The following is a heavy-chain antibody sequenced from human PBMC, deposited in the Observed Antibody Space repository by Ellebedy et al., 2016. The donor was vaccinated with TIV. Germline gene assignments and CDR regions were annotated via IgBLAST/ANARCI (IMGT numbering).Heavy chain of an antibody. V-gene: IGHV4-39*01. Sequence: SETLSLXCTVSGGSISTDHYYWGWIRQPPGKGLEWIGSIYHSGAAYYNPSLKSRVTIPIDTSNNQISLKLTSVTAADTAVYYCARQVGALDYWGQGTLVTVSS. J-gene: IGHJ4*02. CDR1: GGSISTDHYY. CDR2: IYHSGAA. D-gene: IGHD1-26*01. CDR3: ARQVGALDY.